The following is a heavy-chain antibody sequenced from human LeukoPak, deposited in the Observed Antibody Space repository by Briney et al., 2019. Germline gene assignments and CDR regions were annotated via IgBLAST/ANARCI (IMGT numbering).Heavy chain of an antibody. CDR2: IIPIFGTA. Sequence: GASVKVSCKASGGTFSSYAISWVRQAPGQGLEWMGGIIPIFGTANYAQKFQGRVTITTDESTSTAYMELSSLRSEDTAVYYCASRRPGSSPGGAFDIWGQGTMVTVSS. J-gene: IGHJ3*02. V-gene: IGHV1-69*05. CDR1: GGTFSSYA. CDR3: ASRRPGSSPGGAFDI. D-gene: IGHD6-13*01.